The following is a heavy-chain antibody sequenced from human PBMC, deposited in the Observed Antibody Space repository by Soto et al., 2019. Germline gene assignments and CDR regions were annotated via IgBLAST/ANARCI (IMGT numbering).Heavy chain of an antibody. J-gene: IGHJ4*02. Sequence: PGGSLRLSCAASGFTFSGSAMHWVRQAPGKGLEWVGRIKSKTDGGTTDYAAPVKGRFTISRDDSKNTLYLQMNSLRAEDTAVYYCAKDPTSYDSSAQFDSWGQGTLVTVSS. CDR3: AKDPTSYDSSAQFDS. V-gene: IGHV3-15*01. D-gene: IGHD3-22*01. CDR1: GFTFSGSA. CDR2: IKSKTDGGTT.